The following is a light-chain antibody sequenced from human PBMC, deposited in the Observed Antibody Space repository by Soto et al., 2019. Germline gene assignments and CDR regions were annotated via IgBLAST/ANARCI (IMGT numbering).Light chain of an antibody. CDR3: QQSYSTPIT. J-gene: IGKJ3*01. CDR1: QSISSY. V-gene: IGKV1-39*01. CDR2: AAS. Sequence: DLQMTQSPSSLSASVGDRVTITCRASQSISSYLNWYQQKPGKAPKLLIYAASSLQSGVPSRFSGSGSGTDFTLTISSRQPEDFATYYFQQSYSTPITFGPGTKVDIK.